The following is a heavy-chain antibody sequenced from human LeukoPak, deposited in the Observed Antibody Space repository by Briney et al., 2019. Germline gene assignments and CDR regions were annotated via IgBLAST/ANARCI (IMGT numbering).Heavy chain of an antibody. Sequence: ASETLSLTCTVSGYSISSGYYWGWIRQPPGKGLEWIGRMYTSGSTNYNPSLKSRVTISVDTSKNQFSLKLISVTAADTAVYYCARTTMVRGTYYMDVWGKGTTVTISS. CDR1: GYSISSGYY. CDR2: MYTSGST. CDR3: ARTTMVRGTYYMDV. V-gene: IGHV4-38-2*02. J-gene: IGHJ6*03. D-gene: IGHD3-10*01.